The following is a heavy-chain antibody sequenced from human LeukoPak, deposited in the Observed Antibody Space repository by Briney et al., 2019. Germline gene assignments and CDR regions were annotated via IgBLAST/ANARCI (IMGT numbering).Heavy chain of an antibody. Sequence: PSGTLSLTCAVYGGSFSGYYWSWIRQPPGKGLEWIGEINHSGSTNYNPSLKSRVTISVDTSKNQFSLKLSSVTAADTAVYYCASIAVAGSSDYIDYWGQGTLVTVSS. J-gene: IGHJ4*02. V-gene: IGHV4-34*01. D-gene: IGHD6-19*01. CDR3: ASIAVAGSSDYIDY. CDR1: GGSFSGYY. CDR2: INHSGST.